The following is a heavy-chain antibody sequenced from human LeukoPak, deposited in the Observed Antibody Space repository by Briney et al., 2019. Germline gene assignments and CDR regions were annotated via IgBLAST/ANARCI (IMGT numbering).Heavy chain of an antibody. D-gene: IGHD1-26*01. Sequence: GGSLRLSCVASGFTLNDYALHWVRQAPGKGLEWISLISGDGDTTYYADSVKGRFTISRDNSKNSLYLQVSNLSAEDTAVYYCAKGVRSGTYYNCFDPWGQGTLVTVSS. V-gene: IGHV3-43*02. J-gene: IGHJ5*02. CDR1: GFTLNDYA. CDR3: AKGVRSGTYYNCFDP. CDR2: ISGDGDTT.